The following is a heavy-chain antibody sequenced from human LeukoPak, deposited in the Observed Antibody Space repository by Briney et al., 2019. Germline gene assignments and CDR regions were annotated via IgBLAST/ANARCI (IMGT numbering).Heavy chain of an antibody. Sequence: SETLSLTCTVSGGSISSYYWSWIRQPAGKGLEWIGRIYTSGSTNYNPSLKSRVTISVDKSKNHFSLKLSSVTAADTAVYYCARDSLDILTGYFGYWGQGTLVTVSS. CDR3: ARDSLDILTGYFGY. V-gene: IGHV4-4*07. CDR1: GGSISSYY. D-gene: IGHD3-9*01. CDR2: IYTSGST. J-gene: IGHJ4*02.